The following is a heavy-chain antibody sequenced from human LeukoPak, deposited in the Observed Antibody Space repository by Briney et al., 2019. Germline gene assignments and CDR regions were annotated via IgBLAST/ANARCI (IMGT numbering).Heavy chain of an antibody. J-gene: IGHJ4*02. CDR2: ISRYTGNT. V-gene: IGHV1-18*01. CDR1: GYTFINYG. Sequence: ASVKVSCKASGYTFINYGISWVRQAPGQGLEWMGWISRYTGNTNYALQLQGRVTMTTDTSTSTAYMELRSLRSDDTAVYYCARGFYYDSSGYYPFDYWGQGTLVTVSS. D-gene: IGHD3-22*01. CDR3: ARGFYYDSSGYYPFDY.